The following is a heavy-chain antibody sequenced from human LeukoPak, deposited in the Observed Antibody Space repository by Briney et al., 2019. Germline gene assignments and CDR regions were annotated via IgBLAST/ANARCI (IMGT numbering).Heavy chain of an antibody. CDR3: AGGPELGWFDP. CDR1: GGSISSSSYY. J-gene: IGHJ5*02. V-gene: IGHV4-39*01. D-gene: IGHD2-15*01. CDR2: IYYSGST. Sequence: SETLSLTCTVSGGSISSSSYYWGWIRQPPGKGLEWIGSIYYSGSTYYNPSLKSRVTISVDTSKNQFSLKLSSVTAADTAVYYCAGGPELGWFDPWGQGTLVTVSS.